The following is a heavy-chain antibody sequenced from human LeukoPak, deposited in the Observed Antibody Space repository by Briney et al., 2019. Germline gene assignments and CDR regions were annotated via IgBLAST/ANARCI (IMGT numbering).Heavy chain of an antibody. J-gene: IGHJ4*02. CDR3: ARGISGSGRYGHFDY. D-gene: IGHD3-10*01. Sequence: SETLSLTCTVSGGSISSDNYYWAWIRQPPGKGLEWIGSIYYSGTTYYNPSLKSRVTISVDTSKNQFSLRLSSVTAADTAIYYCARGISGSGRYGHFDYWGQGILVTVSS. V-gene: IGHV4-39*07. CDR2: IYYSGTT. CDR1: GGSISSDNYY.